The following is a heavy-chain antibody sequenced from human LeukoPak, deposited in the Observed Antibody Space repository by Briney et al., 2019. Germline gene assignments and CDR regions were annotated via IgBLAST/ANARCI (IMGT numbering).Heavy chain of an antibody. CDR3: TRGNFWSGFYGMDV. CDR2: IRTKAKSYTT. CDR1: GFTFSDHY. D-gene: IGHD3-3*01. J-gene: IGHJ6*02. Sequence: PGGSLRLSCAASGFTFSDHYMVWVRQAPGKGLEWVSRIRTKAKSYTTEYAASVKGRFTISRDDSKNALYLQMNSLKTEDTAVYYCTRGNFWSGFYGMDVWGQGTTVIVSS. V-gene: IGHV3-72*01.